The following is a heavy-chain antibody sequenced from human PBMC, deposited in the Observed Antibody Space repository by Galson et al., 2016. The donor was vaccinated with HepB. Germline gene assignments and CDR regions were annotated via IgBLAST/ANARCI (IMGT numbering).Heavy chain of an antibody. CDR3: AKQQQVVISGMDV. J-gene: IGHJ6*02. D-gene: IGHD6-13*01. V-gene: IGHV3-9*01. Sequence: VRQAPGKGLEWVSGIRWNGGTIGYADSVQGRFTISRDNAKNSLYLQMNSLRPDDTALYYCAKQQQVVISGMDVWGQGTTVTVSS. CDR2: IRWNGGTI.